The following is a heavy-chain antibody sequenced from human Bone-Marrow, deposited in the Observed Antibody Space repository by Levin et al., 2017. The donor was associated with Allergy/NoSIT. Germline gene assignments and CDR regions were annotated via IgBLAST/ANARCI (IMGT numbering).Heavy chain of an antibody. CDR1: GFTFSSYG. J-gene: IGHJ4*02. D-gene: IGHD5-12*01. V-gene: IGHV3-30*18. Sequence: GGSLRLSCAASGFTFSSYGMHWVRQAPGKGLEWVAVIPYDGINKDYADSVKGRFSISRDNAKNTLYLQLNSLRAEDTGVYYCEKERGSGYGGDYFDSWGQGTLVTVSS. CDR2: IPYDGINK. CDR3: EKERGSGYGGDYFDS.